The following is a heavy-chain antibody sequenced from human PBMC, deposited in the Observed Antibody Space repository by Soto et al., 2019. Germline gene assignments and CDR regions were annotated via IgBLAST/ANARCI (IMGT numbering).Heavy chain of an antibody. CDR2: ISAYNGNT. J-gene: IGHJ4*02. V-gene: IGHV1-18*01. CDR1: GYTFTSYG. Sequence: ASVKVSCKASGYTFTSYGISWVRQAPGQGLEWMGWISAYNGNTNYAQKLQGRVTMTTDTSTSTAYMELRSLRSDDTAVYYCAREQLVLRYSGAWDYWGQGTLVTVSS. D-gene: IGHD6-13*01. CDR3: AREQLVLRYSGAWDY.